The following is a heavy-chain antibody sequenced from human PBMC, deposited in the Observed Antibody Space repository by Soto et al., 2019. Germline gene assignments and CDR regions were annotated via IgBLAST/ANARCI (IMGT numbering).Heavy chain of an antibody. D-gene: IGHD3-10*02. CDR3: ARATQITMSPYGMDV. V-gene: IGHV4-30-2*01. CDR1: GGSISSGGYS. CDR2: IYHSGST. J-gene: IGHJ6*02. Sequence: SETLSLTCAVSGGSISSGGYSWSWIRQPPGKGPEWIGYIYHSGSTYYNPSLKSRVTISVDRSKNQFSLKLSSVTAADTAVYYCARATQITMSPYGMDVWGQGTTVTVSS.